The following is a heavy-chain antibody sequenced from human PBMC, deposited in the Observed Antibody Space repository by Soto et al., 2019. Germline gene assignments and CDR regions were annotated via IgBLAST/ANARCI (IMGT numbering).Heavy chain of an antibody. D-gene: IGHD3-10*01. CDR2: IYHSGST. CDR1: GGSISRGGYS. J-gene: IGHJ6*02. V-gene: IGHV4-30-2*01. CDR3: ASRSLRGKDV. Sequence: TSETLSLTCAVSGGSISRGGYSWSWIRQPPGKGLEWIGYIYHSGSTYYNPSLKSRVTISVDRSKNQFSLKLSSVTAADTAVYYCASRSLRGKDVWGQGTTVTVSS.